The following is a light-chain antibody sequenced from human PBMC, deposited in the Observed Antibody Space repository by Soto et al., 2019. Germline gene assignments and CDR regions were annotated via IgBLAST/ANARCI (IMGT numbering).Light chain of an antibody. Sequence: EIVLTQSPATLSLSPGERATLSCRASQSISWYLAWYQQKPGQAPRLLIYDASNMATAIPARFSGSGSGTDFSLTISSLEPEDFAVYYCQQRSNWPLTFGGGTKVEIK. CDR1: QSISWY. CDR2: DAS. J-gene: IGKJ4*01. CDR3: QQRSNWPLT. V-gene: IGKV3-11*01.